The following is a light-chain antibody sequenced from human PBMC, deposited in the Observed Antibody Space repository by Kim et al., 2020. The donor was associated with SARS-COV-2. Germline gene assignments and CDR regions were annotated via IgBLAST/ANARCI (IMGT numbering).Light chain of an antibody. Sequence: DIQMTQSPSSLSASVGDRVTITCRASQGISNYLAWYQQKPGEVPKLLIYAASTLQSGVPSRFSGSGSGTDFTLTISSLQPEDVATYYCQKYNSAPPLTFGGGTKVDIK. J-gene: IGKJ4*01. CDR3: QKYNSAPPLT. V-gene: IGKV1-27*01. CDR1: QGISNY. CDR2: AAS.